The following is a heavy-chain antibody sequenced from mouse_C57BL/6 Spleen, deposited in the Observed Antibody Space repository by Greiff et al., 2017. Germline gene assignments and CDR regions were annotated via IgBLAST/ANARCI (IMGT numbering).Heavy chain of an antibody. V-gene: IGHV1-81*01. Sequence: QVQLQPSGAELARPGASVKLSCKASGYTFTSYGISWVKQRTGQGLEWIGEIYPRSGNTYYNEKFKGKATLTADKSSSTAYMELRGLTSEDSAVYFCARDYGSRGFDYWGQGTTLTGSA. CDR3: ARDYGSRGFDY. CDR2: IYPRSGNT. J-gene: IGHJ2*01. D-gene: IGHD1-1*01. CDR1: GYTFTSYG.